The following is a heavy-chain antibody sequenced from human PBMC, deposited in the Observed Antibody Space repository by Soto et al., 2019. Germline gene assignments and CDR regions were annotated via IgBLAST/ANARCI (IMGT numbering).Heavy chain of an antibody. Sequence: SETLSLTCTVSGGSISSYYWSWIRQPAGKGLEWIGRIYTSGSTNYNPSLKSRVTMSVDTSKNQFSLKLSSVTAADTAVYYCARDKSGSWYPPMNWFDPWGQGTLVTVSS. D-gene: IGHD6-13*01. CDR1: GGSISSYY. CDR2: IYTSGST. CDR3: ARDKSGSWYPPMNWFDP. V-gene: IGHV4-4*07. J-gene: IGHJ5*02.